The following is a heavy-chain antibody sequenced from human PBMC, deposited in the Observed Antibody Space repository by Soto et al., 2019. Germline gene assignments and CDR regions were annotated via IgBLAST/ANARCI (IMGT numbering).Heavy chain of an antibody. CDR3: ARFGAQAFPRNWFDF. Sequence: GASLKISCEGSGYDFFGYWIAWVCQRPGKGLEWMGIIYPDDSNTRYSPSFQGQVTISADKSINTAYLQWSSLRTSDSAIYYCARFGAQAFPRNWFDFWRQGTLVTVSS. J-gene: IGHJ5*01. CDR2: IYPDDSNT. V-gene: IGHV5-51*01. CDR1: GYDFFGYW. D-gene: IGHD3-10*01.